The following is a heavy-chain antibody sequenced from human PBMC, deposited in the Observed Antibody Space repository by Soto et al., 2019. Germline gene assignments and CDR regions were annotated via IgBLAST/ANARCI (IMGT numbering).Heavy chain of an antibody. D-gene: IGHD5-18*01. J-gene: IGHJ4*02. CDR2: ISGSGTST. CDR1: GITFNNYA. V-gene: IGHV3-23*01. Sequence: EVQLLESGGGLVQPGGSLRLSCAASGITFNNYALSWVRQAPGKGLEWVSAISGSGTSTYYADSVKGRFTISRDISKNTLYLQMTGQRADDSAVYYCAKEVAGGTAMLTSSFDYWCQGTLVTASS. CDR3: AKEVAGGTAMLTSSFDY.